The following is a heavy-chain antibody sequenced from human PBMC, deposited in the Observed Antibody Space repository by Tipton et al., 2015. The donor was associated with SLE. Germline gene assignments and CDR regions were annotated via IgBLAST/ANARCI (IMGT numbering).Heavy chain of an antibody. CDR1: GGSIISYY. Sequence: TLSLTCTVSGGSIISYYWNWIRQPPGKGLEWIGYIYYSGSTNYNPSLKSRVTISVDTSKNQFSLKLSSVTAADTAVYYCARDGGLTGGMIVNAFDIWGQGTIVTVSS. D-gene: IGHD2-8*02. J-gene: IGHJ3*02. CDR3: ARDGGLTGGMIVNAFDI. V-gene: IGHV4-59*12. CDR2: IYYSGST.